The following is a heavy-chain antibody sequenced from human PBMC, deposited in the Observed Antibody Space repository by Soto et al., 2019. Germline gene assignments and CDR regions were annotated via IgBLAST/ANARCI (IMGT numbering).Heavy chain of an antibody. CDR1: GFTFSSYG. J-gene: IGHJ4*02. Sequence: EVQLLESGGGLVQPGGSLRLSCAASGFTFSSYGMSWVRQAPGKGLEWVSGISGSGGSTYYADSVKGRFTISRDNPKKTLYLQMHSLRAEDTAVYYCAKEGRYSSSRGYFDYWGQGTLVTVSS. CDR3: AKEGRYSSSRGYFDY. D-gene: IGHD6-13*01. V-gene: IGHV3-23*01. CDR2: ISGSGGST.